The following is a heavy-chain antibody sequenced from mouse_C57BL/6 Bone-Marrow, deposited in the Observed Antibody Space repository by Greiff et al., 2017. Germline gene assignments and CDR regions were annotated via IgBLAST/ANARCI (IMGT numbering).Heavy chain of an antibody. CDR1: GYAFTNYL. D-gene: IGHD2-3*01. Sequence: QVQLQESGAELVRPGTSVKVSCKASGYAFTNYLIEWVKQRPGQGLEWIGVINPGSGGTNYNEKFKGKATLTADKSSSAAYMQLSSLTSEDSAVYFGARTGYYSYAMDYWGQGTSVTVSS. J-gene: IGHJ4*01. CDR2: INPGSGGT. CDR3: ARTGYYSYAMDY. V-gene: IGHV1-54*01.